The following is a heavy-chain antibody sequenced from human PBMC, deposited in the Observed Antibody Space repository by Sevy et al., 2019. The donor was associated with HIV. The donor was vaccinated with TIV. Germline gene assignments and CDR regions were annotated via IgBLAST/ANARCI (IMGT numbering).Heavy chain of an antibody. V-gene: IGHV3-13*01. J-gene: IGHJ6*03. CDR2: IGTAGDT. CDR1: GFTFSSYD. Sequence: GESLKISCAASGFTFSSYDMHWVRQATGKGLEWVSAIGTAGDTYYPCSVKGRFTISRENAKNSLYLQMNSLRAGDTAVYYCARAQGSIAASFYFDYYMDVWGKGTTVTVSS. CDR3: ARAQGSIAASFYFDYYMDV. D-gene: IGHD6-6*01.